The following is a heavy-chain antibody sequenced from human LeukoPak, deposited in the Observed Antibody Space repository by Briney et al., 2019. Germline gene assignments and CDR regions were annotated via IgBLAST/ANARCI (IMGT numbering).Heavy chain of an antibody. V-gene: IGHV4-4*07. CDR1: GGSISSYY. CDR3: ARDKRVAVAGTYIYYYYMDV. CDR2: IYISGSGST. J-gene: IGHJ6*03. Sequence: SETLSLTCTVSGGSISSYYWSWIRQPAGKGLEWIGRIYISGSGSTNYNPSLKSRVTMSVDTSKNQFSLKLSSVTAADAAVYYCARDKRVAVAGTYIYYYYMDVWGNGTTVTISS. D-gene: IGHD6-19*01.